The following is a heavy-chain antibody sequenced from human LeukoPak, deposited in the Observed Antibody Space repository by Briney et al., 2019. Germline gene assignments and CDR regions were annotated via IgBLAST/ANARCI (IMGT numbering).Heavy chain of an antibody. J-gene: IGHJ4*02. V-gene: IGHV4-34*01. CDR2: INHSGST. D-gene: IGHD1-26*01. CDR1: GGYFSGYY. Sequence: KPSETLSLTCAVYGGYFSGYYWRWIRQPPGKGLPWIGEINHSGSTNYNPSLKSRLTISVDTSKNQFSLKLSSVTAADTAVYYCARQGQDGSYSDYWGQGTLVTVSS. CDR3: ARQGQDGSYSDY.